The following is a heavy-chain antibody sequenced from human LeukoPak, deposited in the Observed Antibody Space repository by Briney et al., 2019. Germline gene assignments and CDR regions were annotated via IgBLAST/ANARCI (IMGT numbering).Heavy chain of an antibody. J-gene: IGHJ4*02. D-gene: IGHD1-26*01. CDR2: IIPIFGTA. V-gene: IGHV1-69*13. Sequence: SVKVSCKASGGTFSSYAISWVRQAPGQGLEWMGGIIPIFGTANYAQKFQGRVTITADESTSTAYMELSSLRSEDTAVYYCARGGWELSNFDYWGKGTLVTVSS. CDR1: GGTFSSYA. CDR3: ARGGWELSNFDY.